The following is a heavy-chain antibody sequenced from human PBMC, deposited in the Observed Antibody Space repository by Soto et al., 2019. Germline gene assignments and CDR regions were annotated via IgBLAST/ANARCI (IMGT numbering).Heavy chain of an antibody. J-gene: IGHJ6*02. Sequence: EVQLVETGGDLIQPGGSLRLSCAASGLTVSSDSMTWVRQAPGKGLEWISIIYSDNNTDYADSVKGRFSISRDTSKNILYLQMNSRRAEDTAEYYCARHYSAMGVWGQGTTVTVSS. CDR1: GLTVSSDS. CDR2: IYSDNNT. V-gene: IGHV3-53*02. CDR3: ARHYSAMGV.